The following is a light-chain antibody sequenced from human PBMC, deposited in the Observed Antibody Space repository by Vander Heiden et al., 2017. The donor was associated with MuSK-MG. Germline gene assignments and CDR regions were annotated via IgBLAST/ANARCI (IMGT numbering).Light chain of an antibody. Sequence: DIQLTQSPSSLSASVGDRVTITCRASQSIASYLSWYQQKPGKAPKLLIYAASSLQGGVPSRFSGSGSWTDFTLSISRLQLEDFATYFCQQTDNLPRTFGRWTKVEIK. J-gene: IGKJ2*01. CDR3: QQTDNLPRT. CDR1: QSIASY. V-gene: IGKV1-39*01. CDR2: AAS.